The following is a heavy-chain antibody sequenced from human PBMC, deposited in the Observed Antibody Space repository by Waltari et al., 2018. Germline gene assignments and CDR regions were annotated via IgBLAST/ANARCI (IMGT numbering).Heavy chain of an antibody. J-gene: IGHJ1*01. V-gene: IGHV4-38-2*01. CDR3: ARLARAGSSPYEYFQH. CDR2: IYPSGGT. CDR1: GYSISSGYY. Sequence: QVQLQESGPGLVKPSETLSLTCAVSGYSISSGYYWGWIRQPPGKGLAWIGSIYPSGGTYYNPSLKSRVTISVDTSKNQFSLKLSSVTAADTAVYYCARLARAGSSPYEYFQHWGQGTLVTVSS. D-gene: IGHD6-6*01.